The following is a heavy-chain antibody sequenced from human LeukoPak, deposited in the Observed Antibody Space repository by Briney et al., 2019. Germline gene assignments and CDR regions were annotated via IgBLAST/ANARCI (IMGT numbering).Heavy chain of an antibody. Sequence: GGSLRLSCAASGFTFSSYWMSWVRQPPGKGLEWVANINQEGSEKYYVDSVKGRFTISRDNAKNSLYLQMNSLRAEDTAVYYCARGMSTGEYWGQGTLVTVSS. D-gene: IGHD3-16*01. V-gene: IGHV3-7*04. CDR1: GFTFSSYW. J-gene: IGHJ4*02. CDR3: ARGMSTGEY. CDR2: INQEGSEK.